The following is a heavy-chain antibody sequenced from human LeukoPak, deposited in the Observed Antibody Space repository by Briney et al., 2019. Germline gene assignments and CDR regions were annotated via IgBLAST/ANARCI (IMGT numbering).Heavy chain of an antibody. Sequence: SETLSLTCNVSGVSISTHYWSWIRQSPGKGLEWIGYIYHTGSTSYSPSLKSRVTISADTSQNQFSLKLSSVTAADTAVYYCASRKLGNDYWGQGTLVTVSS. CDR3: ASRKLGNDY. CDR1: GVSISTHY. CDR2: IYHTGST. J-gene: IGHJ4*02. D-gene: IGHD7-27*01. V-gene: IGHV4-59*11.